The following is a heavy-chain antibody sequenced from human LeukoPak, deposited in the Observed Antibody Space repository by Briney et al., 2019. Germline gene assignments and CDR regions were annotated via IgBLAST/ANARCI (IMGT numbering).Heavy chain of an antibody. J-gene: IGHJ4*02. CDR1: GFTFSGSA. V-gene: IGHV3-73*01. Sequence: PGGSLRLSCAASGFTFSGSAMHWVRQASGAGREGAGRIRSKANSYATAHAASVKGRFTIYRDASKITAYLQMNSLKTEDTAVYYCTSHDSSGYYYHQLYYFDYWGQGTLVTVSS. CDR3: TSHDSSGYYYHQLYYFDY. CDR2: IRSKANSYAT. D-gene: IGHD3-22*01.